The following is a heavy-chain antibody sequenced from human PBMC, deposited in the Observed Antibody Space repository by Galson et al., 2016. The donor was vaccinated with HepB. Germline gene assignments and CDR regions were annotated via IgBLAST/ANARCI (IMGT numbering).Heavy chain of an antibody. D-gene: IGHD3-10*01. CDR2: ISTTGGDK. J-gene: IGHJ6*03. Sequence: SLRLSCAASGFTLNRYRMNWVRQAPGKGLEWLSDISTTGGDKNYADSVKGRFTISRDNAKNSVFLQMNSLGAEDTAVYYCARELMATTMVQGAMSFAMDVWGKGTTVTVSS. CDR1: GFTLNRYR. V-gene: IGHV3-21*01. CDR3: ARELMATTMVQGAMSFAMDV.